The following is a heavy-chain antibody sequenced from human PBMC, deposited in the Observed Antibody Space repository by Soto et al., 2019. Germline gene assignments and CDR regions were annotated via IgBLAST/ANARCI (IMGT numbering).Heavy chain of an antibody. CDR3: ASGREAYSSSWYYYGMVV. CDR2: ISYDGSNK. CDR1: GFTFSSYA. V-gene: IGHV3-30*04. J-gene: IGHJ6*02. D-gene: IGHD6-13*01. Sequence: GGSLRLSCAASGFTFSSYAMHWVRQAPGKGLEWVAVISYDGSNKYYADSVKGRFTISRDNSKNTLYLQMNSLRAEDTAVYYCASGREAYSSSWYYYGMVVWGQGTTVTVSS.